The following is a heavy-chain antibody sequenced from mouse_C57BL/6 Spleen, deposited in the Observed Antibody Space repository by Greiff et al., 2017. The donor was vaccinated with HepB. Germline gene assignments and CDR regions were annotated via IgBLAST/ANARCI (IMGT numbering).Heavy chain of an antibody. Sequence: VQLKQSGPELVKPGASVKISCKASGYAFSSSWMNWVKQRPGKGLEWIGRIYPGDGDTNYNGKFKGKATLTADKSSSTAYMQLSSLTSEDSAVYFCARSGNYYFDYWGQGTTLTVSS. J-gene: IGHJ2*01. CDR2: IYPGDGDT. CDR1: GYAFSSSW. V-gene: IGHV1-82*01. CDR3: ARSGNYYFDY. D-gene: IGHD2-1*01.